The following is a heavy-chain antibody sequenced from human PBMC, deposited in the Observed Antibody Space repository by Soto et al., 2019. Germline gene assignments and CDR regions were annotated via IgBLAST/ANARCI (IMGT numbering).Heavy chain of an antibody. CDR2: ISGSGGST. Sequence: EVQLLESGGGLVQPGGSLRLSCAASGFTFSSYAMSWVRQAPGKGLEWVSTISGSGGSTYYADSVKGRFTISRDNSKNTLYLQMNSLRAEDTAVYYCPTYYYDSSGYQRGAYYFDYWGQGTLVTVSS. CDR1: GFTFSSYA. CDR3: PTYYYDSSGYQRGAYYFDY. V-gene: IGHV3-23*01. J-gene: IGHJ4*02. D-gene: IGHD3-22*01.